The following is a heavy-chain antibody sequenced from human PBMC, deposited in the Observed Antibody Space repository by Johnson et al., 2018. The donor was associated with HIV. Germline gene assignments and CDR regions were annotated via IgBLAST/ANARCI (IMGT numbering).Heavy chain of an antibody. J-gene: IGHJ3*02. CDR3: AKPESSDQNCGSNVSDAFDI. V-gene: IGHV3-9*01. D-gene: IGHD1-26*01. Sequence: VQLVESGGGLVQPGRSLRLSCAASGFTFDDYAMHWVRQAPGKGLEWVSGISWNSGSKDYADSVKGRFTIARDNAKNFLYLQMNSLRAEDTAVYYCAKPESSDQNCGSNVSDAFDILGQGTMVTVSS. CDR1: GFTFDDYA. CDR2: ISWNSGSK.